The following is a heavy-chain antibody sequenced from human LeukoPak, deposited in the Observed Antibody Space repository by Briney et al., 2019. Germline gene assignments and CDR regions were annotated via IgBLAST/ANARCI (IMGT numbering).Heavy chain of an antibody. CDR3: VRETQSGITDFDY. D-gene: IGHD1-14*01. J-gene: IGHJ4*02. V-gene: IGHV3-30*02. Sequence: GGSLRLSCAASGFTFSSYGMHWVRQAPGKGLEWVAFIRYDGSNKYYADSVKGRFTISRDNANNILYLQLNSVRAEDTAVYYCVRETQSGITDFDYWGQGTPVTVSS. CDR1: GFTFSSYG. CDR2: IRYDGSNK.